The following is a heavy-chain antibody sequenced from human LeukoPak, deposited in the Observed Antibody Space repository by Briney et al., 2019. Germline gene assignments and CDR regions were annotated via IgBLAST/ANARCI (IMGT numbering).Heavy chain of an antibody. V-gene: IGHV4-59*01. D-gene: IGHD6-19*01. CDR2: IYYSGST. Sequence: SETLSLTCTVSDGSISSYYWSWIRQPPGKGLEWIGYIYYSGSTNYNPSLKSRVTISVDTSKNQFSLKLSSVTAADTAVYYCARSEQWLVPFDYWGQGTLVTVSS. J-gene: IGHJ4*02. CDR3: ARSEQWLVPFDY. CDR1: DGSISSYY.